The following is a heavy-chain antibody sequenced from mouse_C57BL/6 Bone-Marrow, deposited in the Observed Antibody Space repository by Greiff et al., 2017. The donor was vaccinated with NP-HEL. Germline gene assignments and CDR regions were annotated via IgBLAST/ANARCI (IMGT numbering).Heavy chain of an antibody. CDR3: ARSRDHYYGTRYWYFDV. CDR1: GYTFTSYW. Sequence: QVQLQQPGAELVKPGASVKLSCKASGYTFTSYWMRWVKQRPGQGLEWIGMIHPNSGSTNYNEKFKSKATLTVDKSSSTAYMQLSSLTSEDSAVYYCARSRDHYYGTRYWYFDVWGTGTTVTVSS. V-gene: IGHV1-64*01. J-gene: IGHJ1*03. D-gene: IGHD1-1*01. CDR2: IHPNSGST.